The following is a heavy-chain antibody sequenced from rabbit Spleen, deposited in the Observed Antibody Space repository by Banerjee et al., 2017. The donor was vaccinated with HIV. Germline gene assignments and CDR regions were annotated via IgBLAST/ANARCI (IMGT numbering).Heavy chain of an antibody. CDR3: ARDSSSSFSSYGMDL. J-gene: IGHJ6*01. V-gene: IGHV1S40*01. D-gene: IGHD1-1*01. CDR1: GFSFNKNDY. CDR2: IYAANGAT. Sequence: QSLEESGGDLVKPGASLTLTCTASGFSFNKNDYMCWVRQAPGKGLEWIGWIYAANGATYYASWAKGRFSISKTSSTTVTLQMTSLTAADTATYFCARDSSSSFSSYGMDLWGPGTLVTVS.